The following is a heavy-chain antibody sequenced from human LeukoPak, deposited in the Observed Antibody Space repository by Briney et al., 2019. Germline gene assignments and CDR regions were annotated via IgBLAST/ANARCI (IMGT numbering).Heavy chain of an antibody. V-gene: IGHV4-34*01. CDR1: GGSFRGYY. J-gene: IGHJ3*02. CDR2: INHSGST. D-gene: IGHD5-18*01. Sequence: SETLSLTCAVYGGSFRGYYWSWIRQPPGKGLVWIAEINHSGSTNYNPSLKSRVTISVDTSKNQFSLKLSSVTAADTAVYYCAREGVDTAMVDAFDIWGQGTMVTVSS. CDR3: AREGVDTAMVDAFDI.